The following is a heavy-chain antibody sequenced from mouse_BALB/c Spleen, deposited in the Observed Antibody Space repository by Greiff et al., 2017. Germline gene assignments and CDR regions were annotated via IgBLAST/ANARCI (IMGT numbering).Heavy chain of an antibody. V-gene: IGHV1-14*01. D-gene: IGHD3-2*01. Sequence: VQLQQSGPELVKPGASVKMSCKASGYTFTSYVMHWVQQKPGQGLEWIGSINPYNDGTKYNEKFKGKATLTSDKSSSTAYMELSSLTSEDSAVYYCARGGTARATDAMDYWGQGTSVTVSS. CDR3: ARGGTARATDAMDY. CDR1: GYTFTSYV. J-gene: IGHJ4*01. CDR2: INPYNDGT.